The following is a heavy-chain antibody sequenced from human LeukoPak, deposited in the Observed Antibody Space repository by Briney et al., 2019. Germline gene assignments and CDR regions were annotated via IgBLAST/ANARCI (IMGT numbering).Heavy chain of an antibody. CDR2: INRDSYI. CDR3: ARVIYYHYYYMDV. Sequence: GRSLRLSCAASGFTFSSYSMNWVSQAPGKGLEWVSSINRDSYIYYADSVKGRFTISRGNAKNSLFLQMNSLGAEDTAVYYCARVIYYHYYYMDVWGKGTTVTVSS. CDR1: GFTFSSYS. J-gene: IGHJ6*03. V-gene: IGHV3-21*01.